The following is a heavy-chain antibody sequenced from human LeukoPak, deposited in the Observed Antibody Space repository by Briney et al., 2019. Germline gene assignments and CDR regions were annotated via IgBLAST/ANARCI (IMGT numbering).Heavy chain of an antibody. J-gene: IGHJ4*02. Sequence: SETLSLTCTVSGDSISNYYWSWIRQPAGEGLEWIGRIYSSGITNYNPSFKSRVTMSVDTSKNQFSLKLSSVTAADTAVYYCARDGVYGNSRYFDSWGQGALVTVSS. CDR3: ARDGVYGNSRYFDS. CDR1: GDSISNYY. D-gene: IGHD4-23*01. CDR2: IYSSGIT. V-gene: IGHV4-4*07.